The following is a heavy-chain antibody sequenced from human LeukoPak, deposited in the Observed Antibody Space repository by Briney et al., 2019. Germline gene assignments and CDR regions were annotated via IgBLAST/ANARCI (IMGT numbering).Heavy chain of an antibody. CDR2: IYYSGST. CDR3: ARELRFLEWLRWFDP. D-gene: IGHD3-3*01. V-gene: IGHV4-59*01. Sequence: SETLSLTCTVSGGSISSYYWSWIRQPPGKGLEWNGYIYYSGSTNYNPSLKSRVTISVDTSKNQFSLKLSSVTAADTAVYYCARELRFLEWLRWFDPWGQGTLVTVSS. CDR1: GGSISSYY. J-gene: IGHJ5*02.